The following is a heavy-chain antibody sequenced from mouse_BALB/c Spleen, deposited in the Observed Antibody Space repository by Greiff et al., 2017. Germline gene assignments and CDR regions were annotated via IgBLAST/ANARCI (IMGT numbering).Heavy chain of an antibody. CDR1: GYTFTSYV. V-gene: IGHV1-14*01. CDR3: ATSDSSGYVEFAY. D-gene: IGHD3-2*01. CDR2: INPYNDGT. Sequence: EVQLQQSGPELVKPGASVKMSCKASGYTFTSYVMHWVKQKPGQGLEWIGYINPYNDGTKYNEKFKGKATLTSDKSSSTAYMELSSLTSEDSAVYYCATSDSSGYVEFAYWGQGTLVTVSA. J-gene: IGHJ3*01.